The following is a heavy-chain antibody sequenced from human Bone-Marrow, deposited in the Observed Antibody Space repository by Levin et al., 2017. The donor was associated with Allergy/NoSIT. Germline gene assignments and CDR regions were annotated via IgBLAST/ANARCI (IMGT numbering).Heavy chain of an antibody. Sequence: GESLKISCAASGFTFSGSAIHWVRQASGKGLEWVGRIRSKANSYATAYAASVRGRFTFSRDDSKNTAYLQMSSLKIEDTAVYYCTRIGAGLPDWNWGQGILVTVSS. CDR3: TRIGAGLPDWN. V-gene: IGHV3-73*01. CDR1: GFTFSGSA. CDR2: IRSKANSYAT. D-gene: IGHD2-21*01. J-gene: IGHJ4*02.